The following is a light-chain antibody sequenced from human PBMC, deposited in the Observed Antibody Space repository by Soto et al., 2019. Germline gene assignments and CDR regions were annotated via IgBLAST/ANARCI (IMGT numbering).Light chain of an antibody. V-gene: IGKV3-15*01. CDR2: RAS. CDR3: QHYNNYSQA. J-gene: IGKJ1*01. CDR1: QSVSRY. Sequence: EIVMTQSPATLSGSPGVRPTLSWMASQSVSRYIAWYQQKPGKAPRLLIYRASTMASGIPSRFSGSGSGTEFTLTISSLQPDDFATYYCQHYNNYSQAFGQGTKVDIK.